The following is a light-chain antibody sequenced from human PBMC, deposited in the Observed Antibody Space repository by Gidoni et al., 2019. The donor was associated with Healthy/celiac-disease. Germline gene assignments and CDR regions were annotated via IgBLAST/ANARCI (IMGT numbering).Light chain of an antibody. CDR3: QQDGSSPPSWT. J-gene: IGKJ1*01. CDR2: GAS. Sequence: DIVLTQSPGTLSLSPGERATLSCRASQSVSSSYLAWYQQQPGQAPRLLIYGASSRATGIPDRFSGSGSGTDFTLTISRLEPEDFAVYYCQQDGSSPPSWTFGQGTKVEIK. CDR1: QSVSSSY. V-gene: IGKV3-20*01.